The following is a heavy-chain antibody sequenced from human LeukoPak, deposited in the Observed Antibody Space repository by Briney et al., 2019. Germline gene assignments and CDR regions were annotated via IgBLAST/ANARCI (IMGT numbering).Heavy chain of an antibody. J-gene: IGHJ6*02. D-gene: IGHD1-7*01. CDR2: INPSGGST. CDR1: GYTFTSYY. CDR3: ARHQRALSNWNYVWYYYYGMDV. V-gene: IGHV1-46*01. Sequence: APVKVSCKASGYTFTSYYMHWVRQAPGQGLEWMGIINPSGGSTSYAQKFQGRVTMTRDTSTSTVYMELSSLRSEDTAVYYCARHQRALSNWNYVWYYYYGMDVWGQGTTVTVSS.